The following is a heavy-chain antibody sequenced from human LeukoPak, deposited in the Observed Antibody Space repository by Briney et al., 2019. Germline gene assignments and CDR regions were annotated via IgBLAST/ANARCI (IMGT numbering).Heavy chain of an antibody. CDR1: GYTFTSYA. V-gene: IGHV7-4-1*02. J-gene: IGHJ6*03. CDR2: INTNTGDP. Sequence: ASVKVSCKASGYTFTSYAMNWVRQAPGQGLEWMGWINTNTGDPTYAQGFTGRVVFSLDTSISTAYLQISSLKAEDTAVYYCARDFMAGIAVAGTGTSYYYYYMDVWGKGTTVTVSS. D-gene: IGHD6-19*01. CDR3: ARDFMAGIAVAGTGTSYYYYYMDV.